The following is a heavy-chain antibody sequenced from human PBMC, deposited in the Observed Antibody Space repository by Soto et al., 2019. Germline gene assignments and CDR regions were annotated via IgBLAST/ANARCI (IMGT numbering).Heavy chain of an antibody. CDR1: GGSISSSAYY. J-gene: IGHJ4*02. CDR3: ARQVEVTSFDY. V-gene: IGHV4-39*01. D-gene: IGHD1-1*01. CDR2: ISYSGST. Sequence: QLHLQESGPGLLKPSETLSLTCTVSGGSISSSAYYWGWIRQPPGKRLEWIASISYSGSTYYNPSRKSRVTISVDTSKHQFSLKLRSMTAADTAVYYCARQVEVTSFDYWGQGTLVTVSS.